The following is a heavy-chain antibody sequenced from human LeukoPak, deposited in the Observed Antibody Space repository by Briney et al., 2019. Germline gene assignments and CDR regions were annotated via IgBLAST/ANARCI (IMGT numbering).Heavy chain of an antibody. CDR1: GGSFSGYY. D-gene: IGHD6-19*01. V-gene: IGHV4-34*01. CDR2: INHSGRT. CDR3: ARGWIFAVAAFYYYYGMDV. Sequence: SETLSLTCAVYGGSFSGYYWSWIRQPPGKGLEWIGEINHSGRTNYNPSLKSRVTISVDTSKNQVSLKLSSATAADTAVYYCARGWIFAVAAFYYYYGMDVWGKGTTVTVSS. J-gene: IGHJ6*04.